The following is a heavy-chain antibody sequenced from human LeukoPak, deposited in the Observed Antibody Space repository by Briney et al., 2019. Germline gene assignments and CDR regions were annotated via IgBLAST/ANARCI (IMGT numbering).Heavy chain of an antibody. J-gene: IGHJ5*02. V-gene: IGHV4-4*07. D-gene: IGHD3-3*01. CDR2: IYTSGST. Sequence: PSQTLSLTCAVSGGSISSYYWSWIRQPAGKGLEWIGRIYTSGSTNYNPSLKSRVTMSVDTSKNQFSLKLSSVTAADTAVYYCARDRGDLFWSGYYPDRFDPWGQGTLVTVSS. CDR1: GGSISSYY. CDR3: ARDRGDLFWSGYYPDRFDP.